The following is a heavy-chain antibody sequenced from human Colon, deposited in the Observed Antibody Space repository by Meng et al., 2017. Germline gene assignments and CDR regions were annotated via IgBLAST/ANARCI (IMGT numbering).Heavy chain of an antibody. CDR3: ARDGRIVGATRGWLDP. CDR1: GYTFTNYY. D-gene: IGHD1-26*01. V-gene: IGHV1-2*02. Sequence: QWQLVQSGAEVKKPGASVKVSSRASGYTFTNYYIYWVRQAPGQGPEWMGWINPSTGGTKYAQKFQGRVTMSSDTPITTAYMELNSLRSDDTAVYFCARDGRIVGATRGWLDPWGQGTLVTVSS. J-gene: IGHJ5*02. CDR2: INPSTGGT.